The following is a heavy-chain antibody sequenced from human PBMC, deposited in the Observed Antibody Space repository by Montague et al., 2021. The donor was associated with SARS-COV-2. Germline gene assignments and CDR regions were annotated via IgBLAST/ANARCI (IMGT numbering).Heavy chain of an antibody. Sequence: SLRLSCAASGFVFTSYSMNWVRQAPGQGLEWVSSISSTSSYIYYAASVKGRFTISRDSSKTSMYLHMKGLRAEDSAGYSCVRGMLASTGAMSDHWGQGTRVTVSS. V-gene: IGHV3-21*01. CDR2: ISSTSSYI. D-gene: IGHD1-1*01. CDR1: GFVFTSYS. J-gene: IGHJ4*02. CDR3: VRGMLASTGAMSDH.